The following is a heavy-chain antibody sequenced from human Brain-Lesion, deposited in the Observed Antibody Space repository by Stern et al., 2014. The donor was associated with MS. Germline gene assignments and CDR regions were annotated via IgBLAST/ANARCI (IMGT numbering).Heavy chain of an antibody. CDR1: GYIFTGYY. J-gene: IGHJ6*02. V-gene: IGHV1-2*02. Sequence: VQLVESGAEVKKPGASVKVSCKTSGYIFTGYYIHWVRQAPGKGLEWMAWIKPNTGGKKYAQKFQGRVTMSRDTSISTAYVELSSLTSDDTAVYYCARDQRGITIFGVVTDYYYLGMDVWGQGTTVTVSS. D-gene: IGHD3-3*01. CDR2: IKPNTGGK. CDR3: ARDQRGITIFGVVTDYYYLGMDV.